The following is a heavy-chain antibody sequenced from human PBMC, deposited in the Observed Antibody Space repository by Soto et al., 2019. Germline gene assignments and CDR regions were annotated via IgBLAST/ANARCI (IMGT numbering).Heavy chain of an antibody. D-gene: IGHD4-4*01. J-gene: IGHJ5*02. V-gene: IGHV4-4*07. CDR1: GGSISSYY. CDR3: AREVATTVRNWFDP. CDR2: IYTSGST. Sequence: PSETLSLTCTVSGGSISSYYWSWIRQPAGKGLEWIGRIYTSGSTNYNPSLKSRVTMSVDTSKNQFSLKLSSVTAADTAVYYCAREVATTVRNWFDPWGQGTLVTHSS.